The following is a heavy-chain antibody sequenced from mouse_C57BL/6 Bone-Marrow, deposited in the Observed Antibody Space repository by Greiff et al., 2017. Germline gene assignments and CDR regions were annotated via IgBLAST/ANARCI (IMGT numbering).Heavy chain of an antibody. V-gene: IGHV1-52*01. CDR2: IDPSDSET. CDR1: GYTFTSYW. Sequence: QVQLQQPGAELVRPGSSVKLSCKASGYTFTSYWMHWVKQRPIKGLEWIGNIDPSDSETHYNQKFKDKATLTVDKSSSTAYMQLSSLTSEDSAVYYCARGNYYGSSGAWFAYWGQGTLVTVSA. D-gene: IGHD1-1*01. CDR3: ARGNYYGSSGAWFAY. J-gene: IGHJ3*01.